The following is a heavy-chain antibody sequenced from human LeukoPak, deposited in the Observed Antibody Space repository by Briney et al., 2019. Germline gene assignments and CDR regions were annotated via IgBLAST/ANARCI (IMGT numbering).Heavy chain of an antibody. CDR3: GSRRTAMFGVIKGPIDY. D-gene: IGHD3-3*01. CDR1: DGSFSDYY. J-gene: IGHJ4*02. Sequence: SETLSLTCDVYDGSFSDYYWSWVRRPPGKGLEWIGEINHSGSPNNNPSLKSRVSISFDTSKNQFSLKLTSVTAADTAVYYCGSRRTAMFGVIKGPIDYWGQGTLVTVSS. V-gene: IGHV4-34*01. CDR2: INHSGSP.